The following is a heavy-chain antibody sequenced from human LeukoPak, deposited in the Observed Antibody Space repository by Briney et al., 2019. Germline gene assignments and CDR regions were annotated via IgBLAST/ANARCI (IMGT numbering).Heavy chain of an antibody. CDR3: AKGGRWLQDAFDI. CDR1: GFTFSSYG. D-gene: IGHD5-24*01. J-gene: IGHJ3*02. Sequence: GRSLRLSCAASGFTFSSYGMHWVRQAPGKGLEWVAVISNDESKKYYADSVKGRFTISRDNSKNTLYLQMNSLRAEDTAVYYCAKGGRWLQDAFDIWGQGTMVNVSS. V-gene: IGHV3-30*18. CDR2: ISNDESKK.